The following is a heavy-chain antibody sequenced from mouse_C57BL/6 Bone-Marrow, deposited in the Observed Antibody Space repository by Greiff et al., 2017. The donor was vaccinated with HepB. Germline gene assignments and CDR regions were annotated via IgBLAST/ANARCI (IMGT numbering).Heavy chain of an antibody. CDR1: GYTFTSYW. D-gene: IGHD1-1*01. V-gene: IGHV1-72*01. Sequence: QVQLQQPGAELVKPGASVKLSCKASGYTFTSYWMHWVKQRPGRGLEWTGRIDPNSGGTKYNEKFKSKATLTVDKPSSTAYMQLSSLTSEDSAVYYCARGAEYYGSYWDQGYYFDYWGQGTTLTVSS. CDR2: IDPNSGGT. J-gene: IGHJ2*01. CDR3: ARGAEYYGSYWDQGYYFDY.